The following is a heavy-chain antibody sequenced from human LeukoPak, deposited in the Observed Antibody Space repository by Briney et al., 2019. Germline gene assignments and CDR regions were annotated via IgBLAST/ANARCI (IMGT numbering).Heavy chain of an antibody. CDR2: IFYSGST. D-gene: IGHD3-10*01. CDR3: AKSNGYGLVDI. J-gene: IGHJ3*02. V-gene: IGHV4-59*12. Sequence: SETLSLTCTVSGGSISSYYWSWIRQPAGKGLEWIGNIFYSGSTYYSPSLRSRVTISLDTSRNQFSLKLNSVTAADTAVYYCAKSNGYGLVDIWGQGTMVTVSS. CDR1: GGSISSYY.